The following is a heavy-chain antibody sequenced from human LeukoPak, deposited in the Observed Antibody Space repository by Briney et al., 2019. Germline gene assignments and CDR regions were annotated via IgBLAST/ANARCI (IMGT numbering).Heavy chain of an antibody. Sequence: TSETLSLTCTVSGGSISSYYWSWIRQPPGKGLEWIGNIYYSGSTNYNLSLKSRVTISVDTSKNQFSLKLSSVTAADTAVYYCASSPFNWSGYCSLAFDIWGQGTMVTVSS. CDR2: IYYSGST. CDR1: GGSISSYY. V-gene: IGHV4-59*01. J-gene: IGHJ3*02. CDR3: ASSPFNWSGYCSLAFDI. D-gene: IGHD3-3*01.